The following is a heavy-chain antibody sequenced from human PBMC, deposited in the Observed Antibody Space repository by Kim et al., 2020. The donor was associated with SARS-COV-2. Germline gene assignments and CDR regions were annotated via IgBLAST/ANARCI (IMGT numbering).Heavy chain of an antibody. CDR3: ARDQSSSWFDY. V-gene: IGHV4-31*02. Sequence: SYNPALKSRVTISVDTSKNPFSLKLRSVTAADTAVYYCARDQSSSWFDYWGQGTLVTVSS. J-gene: IGHJ4*02. D-gene: IGHD6-13*01.